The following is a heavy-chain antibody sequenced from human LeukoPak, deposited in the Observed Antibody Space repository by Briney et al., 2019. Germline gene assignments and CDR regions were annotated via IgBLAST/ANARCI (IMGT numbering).Heavy chain of an antibody. D-gene: IGHD3-10*01. CDR3: ARGLPSGYNWFAP. V-gene: IGHV4-34*01. Sequence: PSETLSLTCAVYGGSFSGYYWSWIRQPPGKGLEWIGEINHSGSTNYNPSLKSRVTISVDTSKNQFSLKLSSVTAADPAVYYCARGLPSGYNWFAPWGQGTLVTVSS. J-gene: IGHJ5*02. CDR1: GGSFSGYY. CDR2: INHSGST.